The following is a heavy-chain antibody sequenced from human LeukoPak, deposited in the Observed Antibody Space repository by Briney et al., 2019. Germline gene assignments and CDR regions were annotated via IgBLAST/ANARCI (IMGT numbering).Heavy chain of an antibody. CDR2: INPNSGGT. J-gene: IGHJ6*02. CDR3: ARARCSGGTCSVNYYYYYGMDV. CDR1: GYTFTGYY. Sequence: ASANVSCKASGYTFTGYYMHWVRQAPGQGLEWMGWINPNSGGTNYAQKFQGRVTMTRDTSISTAYMELSRLRSDDTAVYYCARARCSGGTCSVNYYYYYGMDVWGQGTTVTVSS. D-gene: IGHD2-15*01. V-gene: IGHV1-2*02.